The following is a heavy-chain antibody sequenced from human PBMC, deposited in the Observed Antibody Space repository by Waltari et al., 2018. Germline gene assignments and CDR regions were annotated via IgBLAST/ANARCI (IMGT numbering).Heavy chain of an antibody. CDR3: ARDGALTTADYRWFDS. V-gene: IGHV1-8*01. CDR1: GYTFTSHD. D-gene: IGHD3-10*01. J-gene: IGHJ5*01. CDR2: MNPSNGKI. Sequence: QVQLVQSGPEVKKPGASVKVACKASGYTFTSHDINWVRQAAGHGLEWRGWMNPSNGKIGYAQRFKGRLTVTRNTSISTIYMELSSLTSEDTAVYYCARDGALTTADYRWFDSWGQGTLVTVSS.